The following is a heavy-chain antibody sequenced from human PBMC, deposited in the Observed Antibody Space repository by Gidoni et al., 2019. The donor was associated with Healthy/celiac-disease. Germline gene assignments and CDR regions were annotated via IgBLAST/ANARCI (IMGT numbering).Heavy chain of an antibody. CDR1: GFTFISYS. CDR3: ARGSSWKPNYYYYYGMDV. D-gene: IGHD6-13*01. CDR2: ISSSSSTI. Sequence: EVQLVESGGGLVQPGGSLRLSCSASGFTFISYSMNWVRQAPGKGLEWVSYISSSSSTIYYADSVKGRFTISRDNAKNSLYLKMNSLRDEDTAVYYCARGSSWKPNYYYYYGMDVWGQGTTFTVSS. V-gene: IGHV3-48*02. J-gene: IGHJ6*02.